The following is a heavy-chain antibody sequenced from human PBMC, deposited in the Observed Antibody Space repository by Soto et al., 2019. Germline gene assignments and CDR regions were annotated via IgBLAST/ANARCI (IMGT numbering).Heavy chain of an antibody. Sequence: GGSLRLSCAASGFAFSSHPMSWVRQAPEKGLEWVAGISDSGSLTYNADSVRGRFTISRDNSKNTLYLQMNSLRAEDTAVYYCARRPFGSSRSFDIWGQGTMVTVSS. CDR2: ISDSGSLT. J-gene: IGHJ3*02. CDR1: GFAFSSHP. CDR3: ARRPFGSSRSFDI. V-gene: IGHV3-23*01. D-gene: IGHD6-6*01.